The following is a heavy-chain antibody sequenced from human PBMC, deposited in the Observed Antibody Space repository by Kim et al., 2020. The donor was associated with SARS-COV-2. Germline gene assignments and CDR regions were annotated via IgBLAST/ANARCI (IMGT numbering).Heavy chain of an antibody. V-gene: IGHV3-49*03. CDR1: GFTFGDYA. CDR3: TRDKPSIAAAAIPLNYYGMDV. D-gene: IGHD6-13*01. J-gene: IGHJ6*02. Sequence: GGSLRLSCTASGFTFGDYAMSWFRQAPGKGLEWVGFIRSKAYGGTTEYAASVKGRFTISRDDSKSIAYLQMNSLKTEDTAVYYCTRDKPSIAAAAIPLNYYGMDVWGQGTTVTVSS. CDR2: IRSKAYGGTT.